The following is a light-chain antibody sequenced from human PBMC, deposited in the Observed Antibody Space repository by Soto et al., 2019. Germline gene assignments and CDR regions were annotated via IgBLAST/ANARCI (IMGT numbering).Light chain of an antibody. CDR2: GHN. V-gene: IGLV1-44*01. Sequence: QSVLTQPPPASGTPGQRVSISCSGSTSNIGRNDVNWYQQLPGTAPKLLIYGHNQRPSGVPERFSGSKSGTSASLAISGLQSEDEADYYCASWDDSLNAPVFGGGTKVTVL. CDR1: TSNIGRND. CDR3: ASWDDSLNAPV. J-gene: IGLJ2*01.